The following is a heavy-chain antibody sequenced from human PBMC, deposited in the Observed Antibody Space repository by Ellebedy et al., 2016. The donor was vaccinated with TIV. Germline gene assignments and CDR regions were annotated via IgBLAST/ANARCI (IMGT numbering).Heavy chain of an antibody. CDR2: ISYDGSHT. Sequence: GGSLRLSCAASGFTFRSNAMHWVRQAPGKGLEWVALISYDGSHTYYADSVKGRFTISRDNFKNTVHLQLNSVRHDDTAMYYCARGHSVAGTTANFDFWGQGTLVTVSS. CDR1: GFTFRSNA. D-gene: IGHD1-7*01. J-gene: IGHJ4*02. V-gene: IGHV3-30-3*01. CDR3: ARGHSVAGTTANFDF.